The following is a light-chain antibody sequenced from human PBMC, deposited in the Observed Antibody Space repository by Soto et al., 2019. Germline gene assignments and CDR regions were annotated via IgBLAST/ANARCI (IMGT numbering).Light chain of an antibody. J-gene: IGKJ1*01. Sequence: EVVLTQSPATLSLSPGERATLSFSASENVRTFVDWYQQKPGQAPRLLIYGASNRATGIPARFSGSGSGTDFTLTISNLEPEDFAVYYCQQHSHWPPWTFGQGTKVDIK. CDR2: GAS. CDR1: ENVRTF. V-gene: IGKV3-11*01. CDR3: QQHSHWPPWT.